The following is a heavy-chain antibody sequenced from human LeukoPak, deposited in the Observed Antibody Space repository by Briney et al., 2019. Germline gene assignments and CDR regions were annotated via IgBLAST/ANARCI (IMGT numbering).Heavy chain of an antibody. CDR1: GYIFTSYD. CDR3: ARGIMSHFIAAAYNNWFDP. V-gene: IGHV1-8*01. Sequence: GASVKVSCKASGYIFTSYDINWVRQATGQGLEWMRWMNPNSGNTGYAQKFQGRVTITRNTSISTAYMELSSLRSEDTAVYYCARGIMSHFIAAAYNNWFDPWGQGTLVTVSS. J-gene: IGHJ5*02. D-gene: IGHD6-13*01. CDR2: MNPNSGNT.